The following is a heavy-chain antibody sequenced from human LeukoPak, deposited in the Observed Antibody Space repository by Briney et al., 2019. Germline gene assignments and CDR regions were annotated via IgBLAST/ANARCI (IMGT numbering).Heavy chain of an antibody. J-gene: IGHJ4*02. CDR2: IYSGGST. CDR1: GFTVSSNY. V-gene: IGHV3-66*01. D-gene: IGHD6-13*01. Sequence: PGGSLRLSCAASGFTVSSNYMNWVRQAPGRGLEWVSVIYSGGSTYYADSVKGRFTISRDNSKNTLYLQMNSLRAEDTAVYYCARSLQQQPFDYWGQGTLVTVSS. CDR3: ARSLQQQPFDY.